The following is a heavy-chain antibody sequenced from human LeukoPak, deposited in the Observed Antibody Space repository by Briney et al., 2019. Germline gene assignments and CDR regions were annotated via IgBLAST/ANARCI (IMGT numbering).Heavy chain of an antibody. CDR3: AKGPAMVRGTFDP. V-gene: IGHV3-23*01. Sequence: GGSLRLSCAASGFTFSSYWMHWVRQAPGKGLEWVSGINWNGGSTGYADSVKGRFTISRDYSKNTLYLQMNSLRTEETAVYYCAKGPAMVRGTFDPWGQGTLVTVSS. J-gene: IGHJ5*02. D-gene: IGHD3-10*01. CDR1: GFTFSSYW. CDR2: INWNGGST.